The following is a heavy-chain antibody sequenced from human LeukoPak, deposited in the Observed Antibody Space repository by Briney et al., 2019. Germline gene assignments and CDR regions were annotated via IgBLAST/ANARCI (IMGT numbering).Heavy chain of an antibody. J-gene: IGHJ4*02. D-gene: IGHD3-22*01. Sequence: ASVKVSCKASGYTFTSYGISWVRQAPGQGLEWMGWISAYNGNTNYAQKLQGRVTMTTDTSTSTAYMELRSLRSDDTAVYYWARDVRRYYYDSSGYSFWGQGTLVTVSS. CDR2: ISAYNGNT. V-gene: IGHV1-18*01. CDR1: GYTFTSYG. CDR3: ARDVRRYYYDSSGYSF.